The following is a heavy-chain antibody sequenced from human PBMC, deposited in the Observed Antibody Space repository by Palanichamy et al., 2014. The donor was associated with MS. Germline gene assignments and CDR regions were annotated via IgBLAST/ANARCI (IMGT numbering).Heavy chain of an antibody. CDR1: GFMFENYA. V-gene: IGHV3-23*01. J-gene: IGHJ4*02. CDR3: AKDLGTSGWYFDY. D-gene: IGHD6-19*01. Sequence: EVQLLESGGGLVQPGGSLRLSCAASGFMFENYAMTWVRQAPGKGLEWVSTISAGGGTPHSADPVKGRFTISRDNSKNTLYLQMNSLRAEDTAIYYCAKDLGTSGWYFDYWGQGTLVTVSS. CDR2: ISAGGGTP.